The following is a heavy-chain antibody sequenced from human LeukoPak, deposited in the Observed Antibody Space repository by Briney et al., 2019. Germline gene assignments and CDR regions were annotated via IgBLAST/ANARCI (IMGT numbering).Heavy chain of an antibody. D-gene: IGHD3-10*01. V-gene: IGHV1-2*02. CDR1: GYTFTGYY. CDR2: INPNSGGT. J-gene: IGHJ6*03. Sequence: ASVKVSXKASGYTFTGYYMHWVRQAPGQGLEWIGWINPNSGGTNYAQKFQGRVTMTRDTSISTAYMELSRLRSDDTAVYYCARSYYYGSGSIYYYYMDVWGKGTTVTVSS. CDR3: ARSYYYGSGSIYYYYMDV.